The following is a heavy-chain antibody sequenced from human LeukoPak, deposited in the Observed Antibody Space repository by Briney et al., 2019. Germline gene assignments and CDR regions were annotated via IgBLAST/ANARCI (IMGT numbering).Heavy chain of an antibody. Sequence: GGSLRLSCAASGFTFGSYSMNWVRRAPGKGLEWVGRIKSKTDGGTTDYPAPVKGRCTISRDDSKNTLYLQMNNLKTEDTAVYYCATGGHYFGLWGRGTLVTVSS. J-gene: IGHJ2*01. CDR1: GFTFGSYS. CDR3: ATGGHYFGL. CDR2: IKSKTDGGTT. V-gene: IGHV3-15*01.